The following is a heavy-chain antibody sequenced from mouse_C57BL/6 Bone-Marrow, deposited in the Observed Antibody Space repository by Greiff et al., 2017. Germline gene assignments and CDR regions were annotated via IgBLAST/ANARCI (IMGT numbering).Heavy chain of an antibody. CDR3: VKAVGLDFDY. CDR2: IRNKANGYTT. J-gene: IGHJ2*01. Sequence: EVKLVESGGGLVQPGASLRLSCAASGFTFTDYYMSWVRQPPGKAPEWLALIRNKANGYTTEYTASVKGRFPISRDKSQNTLYFQMHTLRAEDSATYFCVKAVGLDFDYWGQGTTLTVSS. V-gene: IGHV7-4*01. D-gene: IGHD3-1*01. CDR1: GFTFTDYY.